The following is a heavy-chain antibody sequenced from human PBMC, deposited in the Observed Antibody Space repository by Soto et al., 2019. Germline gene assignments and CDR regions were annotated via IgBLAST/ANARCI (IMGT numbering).Heavy chain of an antibody. CDR2: VHHSGTT. Sequence: SVYTDYWWSWVRQAPGKGLEWIGEVHHSGTTNYIQSLASRLTMSVDKSGNQASLELTSVAAADLAVYYCARGVDYRWVYWGQGTLVTVSS. CDR1: SVYTDYW. J-gene: IGHJ4*02. CDR3: ARGVDYRWVY. V-gene: IGHV4-4*02. D-gene: IGHD1-26*01.